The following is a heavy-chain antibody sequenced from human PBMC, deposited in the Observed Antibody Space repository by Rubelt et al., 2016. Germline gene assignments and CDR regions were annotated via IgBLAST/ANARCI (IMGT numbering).Heavy chain of an antibody. Sequence: GFGGGLVQPGGSLRLSCAASGFSFSSHGINWVRQVPGKGLEWVSGITGSGFSTYYADSVKGRFTISRDNSKNTLYLQMNSLGAEDTAVYYCAKDVSYTSGWAKYYFDYWGQGTLVTVSS. J-gene: IGHJ4*02. CDR1: GFSFSSHG. CDR3: AKDVSYTSGWAKYYFDY. D-gene: IGHD6-19*01. CDR2: ITGSGFST. V-gene: IGHV3-23*01.